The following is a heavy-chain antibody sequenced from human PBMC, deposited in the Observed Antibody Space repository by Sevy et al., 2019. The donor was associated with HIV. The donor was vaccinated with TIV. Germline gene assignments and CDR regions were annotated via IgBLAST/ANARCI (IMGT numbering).Heavy chain of an antibody. Sequence: GGSLRLSCEASGFTFSSYEMNWVRQAPGKGLEWVSYIGSSGTTIKYADSVKGRFTISRDNAKNSLYMQMNSLRAEDTAVYYCATSPYCSSTSCYRFDYWGQGTLVTVSS. CDR3: ATSPYCSSTSCYRFDY. V-gene: IGHV3-48*03. J-gene: IGHJ4*02. CDR2: IGSSGTTI. CDR1: GFTFSSYE. D-gene: IGHD2-2*01.